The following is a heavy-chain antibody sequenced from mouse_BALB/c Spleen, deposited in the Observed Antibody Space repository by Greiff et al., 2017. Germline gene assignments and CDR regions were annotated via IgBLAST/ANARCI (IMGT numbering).Heavy chain of an antibody. CDR2: IYPGDGDT. CDR1: GYAFSSYW. V-gene: IGHV1-80*01. Sequence: VQLQQSGAELVRPGSSVKISCKASGYAFSSYWMNWVKQRPGQGLEWIGQIYPGDGDTNHNGKFKGKATLTADKSSSTAYMQLSSLTSEDSAVYFCARYYGNPHWYFDVWGAGTTVTVSS. J-gene: IGHJ1*01. CDR3: ARYYGNPHWYFDV. D-gene: IGHD2-1*01.